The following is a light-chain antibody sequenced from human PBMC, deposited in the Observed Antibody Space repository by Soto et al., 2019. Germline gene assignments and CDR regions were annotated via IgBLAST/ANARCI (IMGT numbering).Light chain of an antibody. CDR1: QSVGRDY. CDR3: QQYASSPLT. CDR2: GAS. V-gene: IGKV3D-20*01. Sequence: EIVLTQSPATLSLSPGERATLSCGASQSVGRDYLAWYQQKPGLAPRLLIHGASIRATGIPDRFSGSGSGTDFTLIINRLEPKDFAVYFCQQYASSPLTFGGGTEVEIK. J-gene: IGKJ4*01.